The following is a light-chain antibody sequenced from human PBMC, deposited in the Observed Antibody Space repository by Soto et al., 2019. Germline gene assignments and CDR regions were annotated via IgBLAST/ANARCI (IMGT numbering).Light chain of an antibody. J-gene: IGLJ2*01. Sequence: QSVLTQPASVSGSPGRSVTISCTGTSSDVGDFNYVSWYQHLPGRAPKLIIYDVTNRPSWISYRFSASKSGRTASLTISGLQAEDEADYYCSSYSISTTHVVFGGGTKLTVL. CDR1: SSDVGDFNY. V-gene: IGLV2-14*03. CDR3: SSYSISTTHVV. CDR2: DVT.